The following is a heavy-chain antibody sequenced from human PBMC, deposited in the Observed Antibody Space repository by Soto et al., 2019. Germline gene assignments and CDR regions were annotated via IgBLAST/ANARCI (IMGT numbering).Heavy chain of an antibody. D-gene: IGHD3-10*01. V-gene: IGHV1-3*01. Sequence: ASVKVSCKASGYTFTSYAMHWVRQAPGQRLEWMGWINAGNGNTKYSQKFQGRVTITRDASASTAYMELSSLRSEDTAVHYCARVRDYYGSGSYYHIAYWGQGTLVTVSS. CDR1: GYTFTSYA. CDR3: ARVRDYYGSGSYYHIAY. J-gene: IGHJ4*02. CDR2: INAGNGNT.